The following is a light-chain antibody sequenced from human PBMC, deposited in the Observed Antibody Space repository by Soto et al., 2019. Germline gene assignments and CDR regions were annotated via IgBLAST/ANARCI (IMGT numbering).Light chain of an antibody. J-gene: IGKJ3*01. CDR1: QSISNY. CDR3: QQSMSNLGT. V-gene: IGKV1-39*01. Sequence: DIQMTQSPSSLSASIGERVTITCRASQSISNYLNWFQQKPGEAPKLLIYAASSLPSGVPSRFSGSGSGTDFTLTISSLQREDFATYYCQQSMSNLGTFGPGTRWIS. CDR2: AAS.